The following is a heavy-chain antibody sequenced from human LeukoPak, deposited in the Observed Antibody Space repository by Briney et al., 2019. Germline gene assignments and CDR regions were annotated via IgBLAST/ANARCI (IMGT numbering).Heavy chain of an antibody. CDR3: ARDGPKLERRPDY. CDR2: ISSSSSYI. CDR1: GFTFSSYS. D-gene: IGHD1-1*01. Sequence: PGGSLRLSCAASGFTFSSYSMNWVRQAPGKGLEWVSSISSSSSYIYYADSVKGRFTISRDNAKNSLYPQMNSLRAEDTAVYYCARDGPKLERRPDYWGQGTLVTVSS. V-gene: IGHV3-21*01. J-gene: IGHJ4*02.